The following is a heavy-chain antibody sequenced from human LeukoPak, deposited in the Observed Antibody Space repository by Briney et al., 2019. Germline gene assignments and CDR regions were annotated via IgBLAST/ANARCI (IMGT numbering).Heavy chain of an antibody. D-gene: IGHD6-19*01. V-gene: IGHV1-69*04. Sequence: GASVKVSCKASGGTFSSYAISWVRQAPGQGLEWMGRIIPILGIANYTQKFQGRVTITADKSTSTAYMELSSLRSEDTAVYYCARQSYSSGSNWFDPWGQGTLVTVSS. CDR3: ARQSYSSGSNWFDP. CDR2: IIPILGIA. CDR1: GGTFSSYA. J-gene: IGHJ5*02.